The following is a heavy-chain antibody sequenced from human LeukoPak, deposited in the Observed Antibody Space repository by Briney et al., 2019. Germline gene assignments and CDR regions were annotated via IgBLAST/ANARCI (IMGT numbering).Heavy chain of an antibody. Sequence: GGSLRLSCAASGFTVSSNYMSWVRQAPGKGLEWVSVIYSGGSTYYADSVKGRFTISRDNSKNTLYLQMNSLRAEDTAVYYCARMVRGDFRDAFDIWGQGAMVTVSS. CDR3: ARMVRGDFRDAFDI. CDR2: IYSGGST. CDR1: GFTVSSNY. J-gene: IGHJ3*02. D-gene: IGHD3-10*01. V-gene: IGHV3-53*01.